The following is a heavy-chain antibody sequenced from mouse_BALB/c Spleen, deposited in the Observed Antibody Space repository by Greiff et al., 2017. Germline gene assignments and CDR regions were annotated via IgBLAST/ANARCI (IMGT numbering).Heavy chain of an antibody. D-gene: IGHD1-1*01. V-gene: IGHV1-4*01. CDR2: INPSSGYT. Sequence: VQLQQSGAELARPGASVKMSCKASGYTFTSYTMHWVKQRPGQGLEWIGYINPSSGYTNYNQKFKDKATLTADKSSSTAYMQLSSLTSEDSAVYYCARSDYGSNWYFDVWGAGTTVTVSS. CDR3: ARSDYGSNWYFDV. CDR1: GYTFTSYT. J-gene: IGHJ1*01.